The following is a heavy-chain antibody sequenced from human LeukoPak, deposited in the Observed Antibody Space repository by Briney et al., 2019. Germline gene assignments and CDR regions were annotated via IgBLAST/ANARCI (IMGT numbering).Heavy chain of an antibody. CDR3: ARVLYSYGLEYFDY. J-gene: IGHJ4*02. CDR2: IYSGGST. V-gene: IGHV3-66*02. D-gene: IGHD5-18*01. CDR1: GLTVSSYY. Sequence: PGGSLRLSCAASGLTVSSYYMSWVRQAPGKGLEWVSVIYSGGSTYYAASVKGRFTISRDNSKNTLYLQMNSLRAEDTAVYYCARVLYSYGLEYFDYWGQGTLVTVSS.